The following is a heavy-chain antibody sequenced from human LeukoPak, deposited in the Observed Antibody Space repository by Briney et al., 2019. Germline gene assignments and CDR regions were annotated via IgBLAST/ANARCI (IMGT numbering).Heavy chain of an antibody. J-gene: IGHJ4*02. CDR3: ARGHSSVVTAIPYYFDF. D-gene: IGHD2-21*02. CDR1: GGSISSGGYY. CDR2: IYHSGST. Sequence: SETLSLTCTVSGGSISSGGYYWSWIRQPPGKGLEWIGYIYHSGSTNYNPSLKSRVTISVDTSKNQFSLKLSSVTAADMAVYYCARGHSSVVTAIPYYFDFWGQGTLVTVSS. V-gene: IGHV4-30-2*01.